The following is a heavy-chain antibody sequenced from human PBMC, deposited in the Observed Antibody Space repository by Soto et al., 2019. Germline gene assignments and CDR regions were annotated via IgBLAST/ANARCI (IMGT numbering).Heavy chain of an antibody. Sequence: PGGSLRLSCAASGFTFSSYSMNWVRQAPGKGLEWVSSISSSSYIYYADSVKGRFTISRDNAKNSLYLQMNSLRAEDTAVYYCARVYYYYGMDVWGQGTTVTVSS. CDR2: ISSSSYI. CDR1: GFTFSSYS. V-gene: IGHV3-21*01. J-gene: IGHJ6*02. CDR3: ARVYYYYGMDV.